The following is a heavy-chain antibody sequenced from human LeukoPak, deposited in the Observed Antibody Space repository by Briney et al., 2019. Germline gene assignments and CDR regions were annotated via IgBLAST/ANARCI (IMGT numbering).Heavy chain of an antibody. CDR1: GFTFSSYA. CDR3: ANARGYCSSTSCYRSS. D-gene: IGHD2-2*01. V-gene: IGHV3-23*01. J-gene: IGHJ4*02. CDR2: ISGSGGST. Sequence: GGSLRLSCAASGFTFSSYAMSWVRQAPGKGLEWVSAISGSGGSTYYADSVKGRFTISRDNSKNTLYLQMNSLRAEDTAVYYCANARGYCSSTSCYRSSWGQGTLVTVSS.